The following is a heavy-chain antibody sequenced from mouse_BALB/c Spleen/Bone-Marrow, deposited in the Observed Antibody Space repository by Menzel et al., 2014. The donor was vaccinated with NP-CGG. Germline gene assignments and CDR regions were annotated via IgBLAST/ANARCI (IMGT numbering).Heavy chain of an antibody. Sequence: VQLQQSGPELVRPGASMKISCKASGYSFTGYTMNWVKQSHGKNLEWIGLINPYNGGTSYNQKFKGKATSTVDKSSSTAYMELLSLTSEDSAVYYCARRDYRYDEGVDYWGQGTSVTVSS. CDR2: INPYNGGT. J-gene: IGHJ4*01. V-gene: IGHV1-18*01. CDR3: ARRDYRYDEGVDY. D-gene: IGHD2-14*01. CDR1: GYSFTGYT.